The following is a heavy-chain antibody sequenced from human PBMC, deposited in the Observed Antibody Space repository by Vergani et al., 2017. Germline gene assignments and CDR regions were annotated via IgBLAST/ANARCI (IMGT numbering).Heavy chain of an antibody. V-gene: IGHV1-69*09. CDR3: ARGNYYDSSGTYYYYYYGMDV. CDR1: GGTFSSYA. Sequence: QVQLVQSGAEVKKPGSSVKVSCKASGGTFSSYAISWVRQAPGQGLEWMGRIIPIFGIANYAQKFQGRVTITADKSTSTAYMELSSLRSEDTAVYYCARGNYYDSSGTYYYYYYGMDVWGQGTTVIVSS. CDR2: IIPIFGIA. D-gene: IGHD3-22*01. J-gene: IGHJ6*02.